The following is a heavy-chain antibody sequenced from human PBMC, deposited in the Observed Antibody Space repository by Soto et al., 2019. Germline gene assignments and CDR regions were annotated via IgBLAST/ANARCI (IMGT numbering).Heavy chain of an antibody. CDR3: TIGGYSSSWYVGDYYYGMDV. CDR2: IRSKANSYAT. J-gene: IGHJ6*02. Sequence: GGSLRLSCAASGFTFSGSAMHWVRQASGKGLEWVGRIRSKANSYATAYAASVKGRFTISRDDSKNTAYLQMNSLKTEDTAVYYCTIGGYSSSWYVGDYYYGMDVWGQGTTVTVSS. D-gene: IGHD6-13*01. V-gene: IGHV3-73*01. CDR1: GFTFSGSA.